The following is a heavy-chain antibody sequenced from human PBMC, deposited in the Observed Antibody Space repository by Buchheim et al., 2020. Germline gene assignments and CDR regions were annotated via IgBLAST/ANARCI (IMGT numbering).Heavy chain of an antibody. V-gene: IGHV1-46*03. Sequence: QVQLVQSGAEVKKPGASVKVSCKASGYTFTSXYMHWVRQAPGQGLEWMGIINPSGGSTSYAQKFQGRVXMTRDTSTSTVYMELSSLRSEDTAVYYCASPHRDGSGGYGMDVWGQGTT. CDR2: INPSGGST. D-gene: IGHD3-10*01. CDR3: ASPHRDGSGGYGMDV. J-gene: IGHJ6*02. CDR1: GYTFTSXY.